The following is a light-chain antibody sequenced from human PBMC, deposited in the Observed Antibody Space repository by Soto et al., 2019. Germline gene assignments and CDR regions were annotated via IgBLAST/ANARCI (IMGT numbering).Light chain of an antibody. V-gene: IGKV1-5*03. CDR3: QHYNSYSEE. CDR1: QTISSW. CDR2: KAS. J-gene: IGKJ1*01. Sequence: IQMTHSPSTLSGSVGDRVTITFRASQTISSWLAWYQQKPGKAPKLLIYKASTLKSGVPSRFSGSGSGTEFTLTISSLQPDDFATYYCQHYNSYSEEFGQGTKVGIK.